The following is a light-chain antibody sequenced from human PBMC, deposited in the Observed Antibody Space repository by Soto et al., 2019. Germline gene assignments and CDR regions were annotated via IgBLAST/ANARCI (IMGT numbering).Light chain of an antibody. Sequence: DIQMTQSPSTLSASVGDRVTITCRASQSISPWLAWYQQIPGEAPKLLIYKASSLESWVPSRFSGXXXXXXXXXXXSSLQPXDVATYYCQQYATYWTFGQGTKV. V-gene: IGKV1-5*03. CDR1: QSISPW. J-gene: IGKJ1*01. CDR2: KAS. CDR3: QQYATYWT.